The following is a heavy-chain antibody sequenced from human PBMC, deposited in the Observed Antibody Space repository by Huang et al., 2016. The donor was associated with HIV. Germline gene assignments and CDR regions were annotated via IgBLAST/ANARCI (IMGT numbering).Heavy chain of an antibody. V-gene: IGHV3-7*01. CDR2: INLDGSER. Sequence: EVHLVESGGGLVRPGRSLRLSCAASGFTFRSYWMNWVRQAPGRGLEGVANINLDGSERVYVDSVRGRFSISRDNGNNSVSLHLNSLKPEDTGIYYCARGFQAKPGDYWGQGALVIVSS. CDR1: GFTFRSYW. CDR3: ARGFQAKPGDY. J-gene: IGHJ4*02.